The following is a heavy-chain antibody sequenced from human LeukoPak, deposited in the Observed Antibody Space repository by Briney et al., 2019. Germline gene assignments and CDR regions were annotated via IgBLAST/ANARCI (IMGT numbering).Heavy chain of an antibody. J-gene: IGHJ4*02. V-gene: IGHV1-18*01. CDR1: GYAFSNYG. Sequence: ASVKVSCKASGYAFSNYGLAWLRRAPGQGLQWLGWISTFNGNTNYAQILQDRVTMTTDTSTNTAYMELRSVRSDDTAVYYCARRHLIGNGYFDHWGQGTLVTVSS. CDR3: ARRHLIGNGYFDH. D-gene: IGHD4-23*01. CDR2: ISTFNGNT.